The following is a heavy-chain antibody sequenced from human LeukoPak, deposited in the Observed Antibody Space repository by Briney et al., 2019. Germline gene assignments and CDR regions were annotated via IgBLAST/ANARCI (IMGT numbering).Heavy chain of an antibody. CDR3: ARGAAVAATSGMDY. Sequence: SVKVSCKASGGTFSSYAISWVRQAPGQGLEWMGRIIPILGIANYAQKFQGRVTITADKSTSTAYMELSSLRSEDTAVYYCARGAAVAATSGMDYWGQGTLVTVSS. CDR1: GGTFSSYA. V-gene: IGHV1-69*04. D-gene: IGHD2-15*01. CDR2: IIPILGIA. J-gene: IGHJ4*02.